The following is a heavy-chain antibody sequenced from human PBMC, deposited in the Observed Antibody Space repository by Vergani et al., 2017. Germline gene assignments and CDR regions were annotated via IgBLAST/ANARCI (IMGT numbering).Heavy chain of an antibody. CDR1: GFTFSSYA. D-gene: IGHD3-22*01. CDR3: AKDGYYDSSGYPPDAFDI. CDR2: IRGSGGST. Sequence: EVQLLESGGGLVQPGGSLRLSCAASGFTFSSYAMSWVRQAPGKGLEWVTAIRGSGGSTYYADSVKGRFTISRDNSKKTLYLQMNSLRAEDTAVYYCAKDGYYDSSGYPPDAFDIWGQGTMVTVSS. V-gene: IGHV3-23*01. J-gene: IGHJ3*02.